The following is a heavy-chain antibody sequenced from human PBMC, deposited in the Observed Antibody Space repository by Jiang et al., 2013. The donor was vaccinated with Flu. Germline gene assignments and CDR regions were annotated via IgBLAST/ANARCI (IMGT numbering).Heavy chain of an antibody. CDR3: ARGMTIPKYYYYGMDV. V-gene: IGHV4-59*01. CDR1: GGSISSYY. CDR2: IYYSGST. J-gene: IGHJ6*02. Sequence: LLKPSETLSLTCTVSGGSISSYYWSWIRQPPGKGLEWIGYIYYSGSTNYNPSLKSRVTISVDTSKNQFSLKLSSVTAADTAVYYCARGMTIPKYYYYGMDVWGQGTTVTVSS. D-gene: IGHD3-3*01.